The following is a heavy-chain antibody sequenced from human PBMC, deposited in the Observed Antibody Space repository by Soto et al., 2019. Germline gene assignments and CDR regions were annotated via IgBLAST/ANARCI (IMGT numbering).Heavy chain of an antibody. Sequence: EVQLVESGGGLVQHGESLRLSCAASGLTFISYWLHWVRQALGKGLVWVSRINTDGSVAMYVDSVKGRFNISRDNAKNTIYLRMISLRAEDTDVYYCVRDMQLWHLVSWGQRNLVTVSS. CDR3: VRDMQLWHLVS. V-gene: IGHV3-74*03. CDR2: INTDGSVA. CDR1: GLTFISYW. J-gene: IGHJ4*02. D-gene: IGHD2-21*01.